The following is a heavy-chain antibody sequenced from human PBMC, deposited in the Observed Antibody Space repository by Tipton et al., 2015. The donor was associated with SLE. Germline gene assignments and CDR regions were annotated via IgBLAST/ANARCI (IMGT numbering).Heavy chain of an antibody. CDR3: ARGGTLWYYYSYMDV. CDR2: INHSGST. D-gene: IGHD3-16*01. V-gene: IGHV4-34*01. Sequence: TLSLTCTVSSDSFNTVGYYWSWIRQHPGKGLEWIGEINHSGSTNYNPSLKSRVTISVDTSKNQFSLKLSSVTAADTAVYYCARGGTLWYYYSYMDVWGKGTTVTVSS. J-gene: IGHJ6*03. CDR1: SDSFNTVGYY.